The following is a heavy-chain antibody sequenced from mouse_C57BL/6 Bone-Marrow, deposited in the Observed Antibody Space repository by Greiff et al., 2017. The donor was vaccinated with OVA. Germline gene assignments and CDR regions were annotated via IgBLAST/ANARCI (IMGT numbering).Heavy chain of an antibody. CDR1: GYTFTSYT. V-gene: IGHV1-4*01. J-gene: IGHJ2*01. Sequence: QVQLKESGAELARPGASVKMSCKASGYTFTSYTMHWVKQRPGQGLEWIGYINPSSGYTKYNQKFKDKATLTADKSSSTAYMQLSSLTSEDCAVYYCASVYDGWWGQGTTLTVTA. D-gene: IGHD2-3*01. CDR3: ASVYDGW. CDR2: INPSSGYT.